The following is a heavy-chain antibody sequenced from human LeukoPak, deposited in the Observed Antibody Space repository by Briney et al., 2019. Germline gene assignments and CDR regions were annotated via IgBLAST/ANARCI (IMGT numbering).Heavy chain of an antibody. CDR1: GYTFTGYY. Sequence: ASVKVSCKASGYTFTGYYMHWVRQAPGQGLEWMGWISAYNGNTNYAQKLQGRVTMTTDTSTSTAYMELRSLRSDDTAVYYCARDLVSEYYYGSGSYYNDNYYFDYWGQGTLVTVSS. CDR3: ARDLVSEYYYGSGSYYNDNYYFDY. D-gene: IGHD3-10*01. J-gene: IGHJ4*02. CDR2: ISAYNGNT. V-gene: IGHV1-18*04.